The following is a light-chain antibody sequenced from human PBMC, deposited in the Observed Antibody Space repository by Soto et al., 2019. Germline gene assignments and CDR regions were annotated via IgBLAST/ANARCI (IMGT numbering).Light chain of an antibody. CDR3: QSYDSSLSGWV. J-gene: IGLJ3*02. V-gene: IGLV1-40*01. CDR1: SSKIGAGYD. Sequence: QSVLTQPPSVSGAPGQRVTISCTGSSSKIGAGYDVHWYQQLPGTAPKLLIYGNSNRPSGVTDRFSGSKTGTSASLAITGLLAEDEADYYCQSYDSSLSGWVFGGGTKLTVL. CDR2: GNS.